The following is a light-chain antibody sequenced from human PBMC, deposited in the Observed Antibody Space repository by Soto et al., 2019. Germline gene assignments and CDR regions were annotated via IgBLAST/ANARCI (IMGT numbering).Light chain of an antibody. CDR3: RQYGRSLPWT. V-gene: IGKV3-20*01. CDR1: ESVSSSY. J-gene: IGKJ1*01. CDR2: GAS. Sequence: EIVLTQSPGTLSLSPGERATLSCRASESVSSSYLAWYQQKPGQAPRLLIYGASSRATGIPDRFSGSGSGTDFTLTISRLEPEDFAVYYCRQYGRSLPWTFGQGTKVEIK.